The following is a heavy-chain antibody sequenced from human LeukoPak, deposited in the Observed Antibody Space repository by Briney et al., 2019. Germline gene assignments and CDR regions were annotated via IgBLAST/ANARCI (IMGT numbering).Heavy chain of an antibody. CDR3: ARTSGDIYYYYYYMDA. V-gene: IGHV1-69*05. CDR1: GGTFSSYA. Sequence: SVKVSRKASGGTFSSYAINWVRQAPGQGLEWMGGIIPIFATPNYAQKFQGRVTITTDESTSTAYMELSSLRSEDTAVYYCARTSGDIYYYYYYMDAWGKGTTVTVSS. D-gene: IGHD2-21*02. J-gene: IGHJ6*03. CDR2: IIPIFATP.